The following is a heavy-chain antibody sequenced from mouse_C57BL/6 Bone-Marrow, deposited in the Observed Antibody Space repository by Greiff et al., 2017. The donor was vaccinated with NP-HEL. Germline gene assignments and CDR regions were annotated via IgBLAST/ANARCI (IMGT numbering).Heavy chain of an antibody. CDR3: ARAYYGSSDPYYFDD. J-gene: IGHJ2*01. CDR2: IDPSDSYT. D-gene: IGHD1-1*01. CDR1: GYTFTSYW. Sequence: QVQLQQPGAELVMPGASVKLSCKASGYTFTSYWMHWVKQRPGQGLEWIGEIDPSDSYTNYNQKFKGKSTLTVDKSSSTAYMQLSSLTSEDSAVYYCARAYYGSSDPYYFDDWGQGTTLTVSS. V-gene: IGHV1-69*01.